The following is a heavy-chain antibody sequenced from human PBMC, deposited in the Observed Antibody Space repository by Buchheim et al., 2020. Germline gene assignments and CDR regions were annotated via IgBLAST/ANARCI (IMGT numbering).Heavy chain of an antibody. CDR3: SRAVTAKYYGMDV. V-gene: IGHV4-39*07. CDR2: IYYSGIT. Sequence: QLQLQESGPGLVKPSETLSLTCTVSGGSISSNRYYWGWIRQPPGKGLEWIGNIYYSGITYYNPSLNSRVTISIDTSKNQFSLKLRSVTAADMAVYYCSRAVTAKYYGMDVWGQGTT. CDR1: GGSISSNRYY. D-gene: IGHD4-11*01. J-gene: IGHJ6*02.